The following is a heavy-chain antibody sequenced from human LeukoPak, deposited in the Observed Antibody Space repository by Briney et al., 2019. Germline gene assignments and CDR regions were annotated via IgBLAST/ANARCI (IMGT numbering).Heavy chain of an antibody. CDR3: AKAQQLVPFDYYMDV. Sequence: PGGSLRLSCAASGFTFSSYGMHWVRQAPGKGLERVSAISGSGGSTYYADSVKGRFTISRDNSKNTLYLQMNSLRAEDTAVYYCAKAQQLVPFDYYMDVWGKGTTVTVSS. D-gene: IGHD6-6*01. CDR2: ISGSGGST. J-gene: IGHJ6*03. CDR1: GFTFSSYG. V-gene: IGHV3-23*01.